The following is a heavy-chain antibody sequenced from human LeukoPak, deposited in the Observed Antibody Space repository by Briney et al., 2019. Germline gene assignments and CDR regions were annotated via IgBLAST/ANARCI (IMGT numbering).Heavy chain of an antibody. D-gene: IGHD4-17*01. J-gene: IGHJ6*02. CDR2: IYNSGNI. V-gene: IGHV4-61*02. CDR1: DGSISSGGYY. Sequence: SQTLSLTCTVSDGSISSGGYYWSWIRQSAGKGLEWIGRIYNSGNINYNYSLKSRVTMSLDTSKNQFSLKLSSVTAADTAVYYCARVTVGYYYYGMDVWGQGTTVTVSS. CDR3: ARVTVGYYYYGMDV.